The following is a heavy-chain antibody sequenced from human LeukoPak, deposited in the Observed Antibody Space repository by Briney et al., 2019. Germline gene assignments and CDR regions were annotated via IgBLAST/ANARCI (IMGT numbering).Heavy chain of an antibody. CDR2: ISTSSSYS. V-gene: IGHV3-11*05. Sequence: GVFLTLSCSASGFTFSDYSMSWIRQAPGKGLEWVSYISTSSSYSNYADSVKGRFTISRDNAKNSLYLQMNSLRAEDTAVYYCARDRYYASGSYNWFDPWGQGTLVTVSS. CDR1: GFTFSDYS. J-gene: IGHJ5*02. D-gene: IGHD3-10*01. CDR3: ARDRYYASGSYNWFDP.